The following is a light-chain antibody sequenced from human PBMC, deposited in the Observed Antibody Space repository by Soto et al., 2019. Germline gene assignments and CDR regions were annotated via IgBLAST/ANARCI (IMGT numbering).Light chain of an antibody. CDR1: QDISTY. CDR2: GAS. V-gene: IGKV1-8*01. CDR3: QQCYKLRT. Sequence: AIRMTQSPSSLSASAGDRVTITCRASQDISTYLAWYQQKPGKAPNLLIFGASTLQSGGPSRFSGSGAGTDFTLTISSLQSEDSATYYCQQCYKLRTFGQGTKVEVK. J-gene: IGKJ1*01.